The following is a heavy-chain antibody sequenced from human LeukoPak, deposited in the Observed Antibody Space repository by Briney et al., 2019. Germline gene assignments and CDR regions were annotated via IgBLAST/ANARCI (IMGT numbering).Heavy chain of an antibody. CDR2: ISYDGNNK. CDR3: ARGVRPGSKAEYFQH. V-gene: IGHV3-30-3*01. Sequence: GGSLRLSCAASGFNFNTYALDWVRQAPGKGLEWLAVISYDGNNKYYADSVKGRFTISRDNSKNTLYLQMNTLRAEDTAVYYCARGVRPGSKAEYFQHWGQGTLVTVSS. CDR1: GFNFNTYA. J-gene: IGHJ1*01. D-gene: IGHD3-10*01.